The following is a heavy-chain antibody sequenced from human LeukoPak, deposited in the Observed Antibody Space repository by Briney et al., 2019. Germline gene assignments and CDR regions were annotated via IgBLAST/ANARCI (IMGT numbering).Heavy chain of an antibody. CDR1: GFTVSSNY. J-gene: IGHJ4*02. D-gene: IGHD5-18*01. Sequence: SGGSLRLSCAASGFTVSSNYMSWVRQAPGKGLEWVSVIYSGGSTYYADSVKGRFTISRDNSKNTLYLQMSSLRAEDTAVYYCARDSEGGYSYGPGDYWGQGTLVTVSS. CDR3: ARDSEGGYSYGPGDY. CDR2: IYSGGST. V-gene: IGHV3-66*01.